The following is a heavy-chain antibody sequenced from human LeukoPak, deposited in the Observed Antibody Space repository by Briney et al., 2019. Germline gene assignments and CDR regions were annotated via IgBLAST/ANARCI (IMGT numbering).Heavy chain of an antibody. Sequence: ASVKVSCKASGYTFTSYYMHWVRQAPGQGLEWMGIINPSGGSTSYAQKFQGRVTMTRDTSTSTVYMELSSLRSEDTAVYYCARSEYSSGWEHYYYGMDVWGQGTTVTVSS. J-gene: IGHJ6*02. CDR3: ARSEYSSGWEHYYYGMDV. CDR2: INPSGGST. V-gene: IGHV1-46*01. CDR1: GYTFTSYY. D-gene: IGHD6-19*01.